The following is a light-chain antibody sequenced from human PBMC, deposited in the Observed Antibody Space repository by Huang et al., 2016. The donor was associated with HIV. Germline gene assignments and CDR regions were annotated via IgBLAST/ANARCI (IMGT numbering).Light chain of an antibody. CDR2: MAS. Sequence: DIMLTQSPASLAVSLGERATLTCRSSRSLLYSSNGKNFLAWYQQRPGQPPKLLMYMASVRESGVPERFTGGDSGTEFTLTVANLQAEDVAVYYCQQFYSVPYTFGQGTRLEI. V-gene: IGKV4-1*01. CDR3: QQFYSVPYT. CDR1: RSLLYSSNGKNF. J-gene: IGKJ2*01.